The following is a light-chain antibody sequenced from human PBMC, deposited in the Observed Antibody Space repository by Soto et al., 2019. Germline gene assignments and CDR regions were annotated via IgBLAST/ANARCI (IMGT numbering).Light chain of an antibody. J-gene: IGLJ2*01. CDR3: SSYTNINTVV. V-gene: IGLV2-14*01. CDR1: SSDVGGYNY. CDR2: EVD. Sequence: QSVLTQPASVSGSPGQSITISCTGTSSDVGGYNYVSWYQQQPGKAPKLMIYEVDNRPSGVSNRFSGSKSGNTASLTISGLQAEDEADYYCSSYTNINTVVFGGGTKLTVL.